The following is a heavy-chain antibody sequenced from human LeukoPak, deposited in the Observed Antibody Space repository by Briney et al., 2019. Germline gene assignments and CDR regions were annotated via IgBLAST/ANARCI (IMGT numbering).Heavy chain of an antibody. Sequence: GGSLRLSCAASGFTFSSYVMHWVRQAPGKGLEWVAIISYDGSNKFYADSVKGRFTISRDNSKTTLYLQMNSLRAEDTAVYYCAREYYEVLWFGDAGGWFDPWGQGALVTVSS. D-gene: IGHD3-10*01. V-gene: IGHV3-30*04. J-gene: IGHJ5*02. CDR1: GFTFSSYV. CDR2: ISYDGSNK. CDR3: AREYYEVLWFGDAGGWFDP.